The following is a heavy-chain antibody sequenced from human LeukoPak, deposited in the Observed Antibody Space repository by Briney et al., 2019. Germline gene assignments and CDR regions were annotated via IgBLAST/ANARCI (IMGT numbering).Heavy chain of an antibody. CDR3: AEDMGGYVDHGMDV. J-gene: IGHJ6*02. CDR2: ISGSGGST. D-gene: IGHD5-12*01. Sequence: GGSLRLSCAASGFTFSSYAMSWVRQAPGKGLEWVSAISGSGGSTYYADSVKGRFTISRDNSKNTLYLQMNSLRAEDTAVYYCAEDMGGYVDHGMDVWGQGTTVTVSS. V-gene: IGHV3-23*01. CDR1: GFTFSSYA.